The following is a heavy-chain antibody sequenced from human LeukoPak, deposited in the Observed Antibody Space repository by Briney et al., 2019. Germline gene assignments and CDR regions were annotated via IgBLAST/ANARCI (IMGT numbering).Heavy chain of an antibody. CDR2: IKQDGSEK. CDR3: ARVRYGDYFDY. J-gene: IGHJ4*02. CDR1: GFTFSSYW. Sequence: GGSLRLSCAASGFTFSSYWMSWVRQAPGKGLEWVANIKQDGSEKYYVDSVKGRFTISRDNAKNSLYLQMNSLRAEGTAVYYCARVRYGDYFDYWGQGTLVTVSS. V-gene: IGHV3-7*01. D-gene: IGHD4-17*01.